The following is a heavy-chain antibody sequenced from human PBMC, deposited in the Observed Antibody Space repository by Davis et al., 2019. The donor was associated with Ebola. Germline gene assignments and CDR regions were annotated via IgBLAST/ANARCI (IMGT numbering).Heavy chain of an antibody. CDR1: GGTFSSYA. CDR3: ARDGRYLYSSGLEFDY. CDR2: IIPILGIA. V-gene: IGHV1-69*04. D-gene: IGHD6-19*01. Sequence: SVKVSCKASGGTFSSYAISWVRQAPGQGLEWMGRIIPILGIANYAQKFQGRVTITADKSTSTAYMELSSLRSEDTAVYYCARDGRYLYSSGLEFDYWGQGTLVTVSS. J-gene: IGHJ4*02.